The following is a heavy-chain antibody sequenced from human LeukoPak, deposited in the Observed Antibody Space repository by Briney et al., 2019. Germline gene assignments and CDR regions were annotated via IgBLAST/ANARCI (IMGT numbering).Heavy chain of an antibody. V-gene: IGHV3-48*01. CDR3: ARGKLVRRFLEWLSLNWFDP. D-gene: IGHD3-3*01. Sequence: GGSLRLSCAASGFTFSSYSMNWVRQAPGKGLEWVSYISSSSSTIYYADSVKGRFTISRDNAKNSLYLQMNSLRAEDTAVYYCARGKLVRRFLEWLSLNWFDPWGQGTLVTVSS. J-gene: IGHJ5*02. CDR1: GFTFSSYS. CDR2: ISSSSSTI.